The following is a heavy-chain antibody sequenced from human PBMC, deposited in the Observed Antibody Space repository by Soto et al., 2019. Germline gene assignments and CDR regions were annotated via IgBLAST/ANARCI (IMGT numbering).Heavy chain of an antibody. CDR1: GASTSKYY. D-gene: IGHD6-19*01. V-gene: IGHV4-59*01. CDR2: IYYSGST. CDR3: ARDSGGAGSGWYEHEYFQH. J-gene: IGHJ1*01. Sequence: SETLSLTCTVSGASTSKYYWIWIRQPTGKGLEWIGYIYYSGSTCYNPSLKSRVTISVDTSKNQFSLKLSSVTAADTAVYYCARDSGGAGSGWYEHEYFQHWGQGTLLTVSS.